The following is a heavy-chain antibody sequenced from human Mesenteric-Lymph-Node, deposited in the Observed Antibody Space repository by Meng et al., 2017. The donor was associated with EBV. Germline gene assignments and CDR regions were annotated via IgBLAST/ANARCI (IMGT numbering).Heavy chain of an antibody. V-gene: IGHV4-34*01. J-gene: IGHJ5*02. CDR3: AALGSFASSIDP. Sequence: QVQLQQWGVGLLKPSGTLSLTWAVYGGSFSDYYWTWIRQPPGKGLEWIGEVNHAGTTIYNPSLESRVTISVDTSKNQFSLKLTSVTAADTAVYFCAALGSFASSIDPWGQGTLVTVSS. CDR2: VNHAGTT. CDR1: GGSFSDYY. D-gene: IGHD3-16*01.